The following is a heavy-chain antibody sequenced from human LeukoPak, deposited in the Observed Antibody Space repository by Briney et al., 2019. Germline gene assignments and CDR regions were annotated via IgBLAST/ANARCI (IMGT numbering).Heavy chain of an antibody. CDR3: ARVGQLVRNYFDY. CDR1: GFTFSSYG. V-gene: IGHV3-33*01. Sequence: GRSLRLSCAASGFTFSSYGMHWVREAPGKGLGWVAVIWYDGSNKYYADSVKGRFTISRDNSKNTLYLQMNSLRAEDTAVYYCARVGQLVRNYFDYWGQGTLVTVSS. D-gene: IGHD6-6*01. CDR2: IWYDGSNK. J-gene: IGHJ4*02.